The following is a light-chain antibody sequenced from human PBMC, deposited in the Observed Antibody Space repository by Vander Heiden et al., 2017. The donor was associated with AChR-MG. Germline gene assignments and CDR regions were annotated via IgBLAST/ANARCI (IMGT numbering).Light chain of an antibody. V-gene: IGLV7-43*01. J-gene: IGLJ2*01. CDR2: STR. Sequence: TVVTPDPPLPLSPGRTVTLTGASSTGAGNSGYYPNRYQQEPGQAPRALIYSTRNTHAWTRARCSRSRLGGKAALTLSDVQHEDEDEYYCLLCYSGEGVFGGGTKLTVL. CDR1: TGAGNSGYY. CDR3: LLCYSGEGV.